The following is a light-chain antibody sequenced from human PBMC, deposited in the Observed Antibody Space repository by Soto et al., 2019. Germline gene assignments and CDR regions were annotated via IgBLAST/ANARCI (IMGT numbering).Light chain of an antibody. CDR3: QQSYSTPSIT. CDR1: QSISSY. CDR2: AAS. V-gene: IGKV1-39*01. Sequence: DIQITQSPSSLSASVRDRVAITFRASQSISSYLNWYQQKPGKAPKLLIYAASSLQSGVPSRFSGSGSGTDFTLTISSLQPEDFATYYCQQSYSTPSITFGQGTRLEIK. J-gene: IGKJ5*01.